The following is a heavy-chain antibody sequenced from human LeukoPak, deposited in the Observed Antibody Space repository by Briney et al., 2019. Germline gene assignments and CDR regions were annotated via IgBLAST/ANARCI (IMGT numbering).Heavy chain of an antibody. D-gene: IGHD5-24*01. V-gene: IGHV4-34*01. CDR1: GGSFSGYY. CDR2: INHSGST. CDR3: ARSSMATILWWFDP. Sequence: SETLSLTCAVYGGSFSGYYWSWIRQPPGKGLEWIGEINHSGSTNYNPSLKSRVTISVDTSKNQFSLKLSSVTAADTAVYYCARSSMATILWWFDPWGQGTLVTVSS. J-gene: IGHJ5*02.